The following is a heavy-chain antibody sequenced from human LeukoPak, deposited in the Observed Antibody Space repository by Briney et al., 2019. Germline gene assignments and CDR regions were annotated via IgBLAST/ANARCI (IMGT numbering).Heavy chain of an antibody. CDR3: ARVLKFYYSSGSYSYYFDY. CDR2: IYYSGST. Sequence: SETLSLTCTVSGGSIRSYYWSWIRQAPGKGLEWISYIYYSGSTNYNPSLKSRVTTSIDTSRNQFSLKLSSVTAADTAVYYCARVLKFYYSSGSYSYYFDYWGRGTLVTVSS. CDR1: GGSIRSYY. J-gene: IGHJ4*02. D-gene: IGHD3-10*01. V-gene: IGHV4-59*01.